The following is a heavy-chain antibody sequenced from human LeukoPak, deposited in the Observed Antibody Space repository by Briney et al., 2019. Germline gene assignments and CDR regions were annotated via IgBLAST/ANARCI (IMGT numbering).Heavy chain of an antibody. J-gene: IGHJ4*02. Sequence: PGGSLRLSCAASGFTFSSYAMSWVRQAPGKGLEWVSAISGSGGSTYYADSVKGRFTISRDNSKNTLYLQMNSLRAEDTAVYYCARYQPYYYDSSGSDYWGQGTLVTVSS. CDR3: ARYQPYYYDSSGSDY. D-gene: IGHD3-22*01. CDR1: GFTFSSYA. CDR2: ISGSGGST. V-gene: IGHV3-23*01.